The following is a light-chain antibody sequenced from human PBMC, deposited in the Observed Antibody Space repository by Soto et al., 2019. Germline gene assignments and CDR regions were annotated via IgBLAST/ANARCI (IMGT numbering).Light chain of an antibody. CDR2: DVS. J-gene: IGLJ2*01. CDR1: SNDVGCYNC. Sequence: QSALTQPASVSGSPGQSITISCTGTSNDVGCYNCVSWYQQHPGKAPKLIIYDVSNRPSGVSNRFSGSKSGNTASLTISGLQPEDEANYYCSSYPSSTTLLFGGGTKLTV. V-gene: IGLV2-14*03. CDR3: SSYPSSTTLL.